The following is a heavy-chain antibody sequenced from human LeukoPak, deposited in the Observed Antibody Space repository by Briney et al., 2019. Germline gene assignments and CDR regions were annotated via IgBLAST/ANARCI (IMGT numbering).Heavy chain of an antibody. J-gene: IGHJ5*02. Sequence: SETLSLTRTVSGGSVSSYYWSWIRQPPGKGLEWIGYIYYSGSTNYNPSLKSRVTISVDTSKNQFSLKLSSMTAADTAVYYCARGAVRFGELRFDPWGQGTLVTVSS. D-gene: IGHD3-10*01. CDR3: ARGAVRFGELRFDP. CDR2: IYYSGST. V-gene: IGHV4-59*08. CDR1: GGSVSSYY.